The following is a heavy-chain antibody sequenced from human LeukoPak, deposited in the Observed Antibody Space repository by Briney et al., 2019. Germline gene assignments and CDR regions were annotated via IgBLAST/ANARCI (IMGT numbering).Heavy chain of an antibody. CDR1: GFTFSSYS. D-gene: IGHD3-3*01. V-gene: IGHV3-21*01. CDR2: ISSSSSYI. Sequence: GGPLRLSCAASGFTFSSYSMNWVRQAPGKGLEWVSSISSSSSYIYYADSVKGRFTISRDNAKNSLYLQMNSLRAEDTAVYYCARASGYPLDYYFDYWGQGTLVTVSS. CDR3: ARASGYPLDYYFDY. J-gene: IGHJ4*02.